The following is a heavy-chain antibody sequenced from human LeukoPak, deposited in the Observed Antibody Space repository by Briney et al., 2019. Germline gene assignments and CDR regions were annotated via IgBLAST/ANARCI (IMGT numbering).Heavy chain of an antibody. V-gene: IGHV4-59*01. Sequence: SETLSLTCAVYGGSFSGYYWSWIRQPPGKGLEWIGYIYYSGSTNYNPSLKSRVTISVDTSKNQFSLKLSSVTAADTAVYYCARAEGGFYFDYWGQGTLVTVSS. J-gene: IGHJ4*02. CDR3: ARAEGGFYFDY. D-gene: IGHD1-26*01. CDR2: IYYSGST. CDR1: GGSFSGYY.